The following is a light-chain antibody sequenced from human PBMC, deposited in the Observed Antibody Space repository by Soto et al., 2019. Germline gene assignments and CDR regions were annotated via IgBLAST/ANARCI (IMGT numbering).Light chain of an antibody. J-gene: IGKJ5*01. CDR2: GAK. V-gene: IGKV1-39*01. CDR3: QKCHATPLN. CDR1: QPISNY. Sequence: DIQMTHSPSVRSASVVDRVTITCRASQPISNYLNWYQQKPGKAPNPLIFGAKTLQRGVPSRFSGSGYGTAFTLTITTLQPEDVGIYYCQKCHATPLNFGQGTRLEIK.